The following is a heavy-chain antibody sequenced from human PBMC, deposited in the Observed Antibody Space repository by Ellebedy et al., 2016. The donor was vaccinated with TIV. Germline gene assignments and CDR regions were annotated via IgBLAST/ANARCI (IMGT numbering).Heavy chain of an antibody. V-gene: IGHV3-23*01. CDR2: ITASGASI. Sequence: GESLKISXAASGFTFSSYAMIWVRQAPGKGLEWVSAITASGASIDYADSVNGRFTISRDNSKNTLYLQMNSLRVEDTALYHCAKSGPPAVVADNWFDPWGQGTLVTVSS. D-gene: IGHD2-15*01. J-gene: IGHJ5*02. CDR3: AKSGPPAVVADNWFDP. CDR1: GFTFSSYA.